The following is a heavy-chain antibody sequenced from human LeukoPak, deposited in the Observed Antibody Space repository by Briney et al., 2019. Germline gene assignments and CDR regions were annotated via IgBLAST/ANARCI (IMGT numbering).Heavy chain of an antibody. CDR2: ISYDGSNK. J-gene: IGHJ4*02. CDR3: AKLTGSYYGSGSYSAFDY. D-gene: IGHD3-10*01. Sequence: GRSLRLSCAASGFTFSSYGTHWVRQAPGKGLEWVAVISYDGSNKYYADSVKGRFTISRDNSKNTLYLQMNSLRAEDTAVYYCAKLTGSYYGSGSYSAFDYWGQGTLVTVSS. CDR1: GFTFSSYG. V-gene: IGHV3-30*18.